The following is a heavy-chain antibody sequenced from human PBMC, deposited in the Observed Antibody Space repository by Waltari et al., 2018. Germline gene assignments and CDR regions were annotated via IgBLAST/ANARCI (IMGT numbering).Heavy chain of an antibody. D-gene: IGHD6-13*01. CDR3: ARRAKAGQRRGSFDY. CDR1: GYSISSGYY. J-gene: IGHJ4*02. V-gene: IGHV4-38-2*01. CDR2: IYHSGST. Sequence: QVQLQESGPGLVKPSETLSLTCAVSGYSISSGYYWGWIRQPPGKGLEWIGSIYHSGSTYYNPSLKSRVTISVDTSKNQFSLKLSSVTAADTAVYYCARRAKAGQRRGSFDYWGQGTLVTVSS.